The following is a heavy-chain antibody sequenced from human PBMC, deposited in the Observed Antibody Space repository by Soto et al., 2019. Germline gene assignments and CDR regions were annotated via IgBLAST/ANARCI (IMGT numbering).Heavy chain of an antibody. J-gene: IGHJ4*02. D-gene: IGHD4-17*01. CDR3: ARALSVDSGVDY. CDR1: GFTFSSYA. CDR2: ISYDGSNK. V-gene: IGHV3-30-3*01. Sequence: GGSLRLSCAASGFTFSSYAMHWVRQAPGKGLEWVAVISYDGSNKYYADSVKGRFTISRDNSKNTLYLQMNSLRAEDTAVYYCARALSVDSGVDYWGQGTLVTVSS.